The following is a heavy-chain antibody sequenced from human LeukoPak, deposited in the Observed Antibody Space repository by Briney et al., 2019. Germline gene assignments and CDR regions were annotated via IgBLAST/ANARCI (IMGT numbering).Heavy chain of an antibody. CDR3: AKGPPYSSAQYIDY. D-gene: IGHD6-25*01. J-gene: IGHJ4*02. CDR2: ISYDGSNK. CDR1: GFTFSNYG. Sequence: GRSLRLSCAASGFTFSNYGMHWVRQAPGKGLEGVAVISYDGSNKYYADSVKGRFTISRDNSKNTLYLQMNSLRAEDTAVYYCAKGPPYSSAQYIDYWGQGTLVTVSS. V-gene: IGHV3-30*18.